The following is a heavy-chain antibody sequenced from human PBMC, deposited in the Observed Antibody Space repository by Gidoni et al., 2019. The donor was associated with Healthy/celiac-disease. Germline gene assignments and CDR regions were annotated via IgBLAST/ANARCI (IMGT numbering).Heavy chain of an antibody. CDR1: GFTFSSYA. V-gene: IGHV3-23*01. CDR2: ISGSGGST. J-gene: IGHJ4*02. D-gene: IGHD3-3*01. CDR3: AKSRITIFGVVTNFDY. Sequence: EVQLLESGGGLVQPAGSLRLSCAASGFTFSSYAMSWVRQAPGKGLEWVSAISGSGGSTYYADSVKGRFTISRDNSKNTLYLQMNSLRAEDTAVYYCAKSRITIFGVVTNFDYWGQGTLVTVSS.